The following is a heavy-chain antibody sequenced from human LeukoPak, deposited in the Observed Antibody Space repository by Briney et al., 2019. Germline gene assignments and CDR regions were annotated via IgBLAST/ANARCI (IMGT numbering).Heavy chain of an antibody. V-gene: IGHV1-18*04. D-gene: IGHD4-17*01. J-gene: IGHJ6*02. CDR3: ARVATDDGRYYYYGMDV. Sequence: ASETVSCTCSGYTFTSYSISWVRPAPGQGLEWMGWISAYNGNTKNAQKLQGRVTMTTATSTSTAYMELRSLRSDDTAMYYCARVATDDGRYYYYGMDVWGQGTTGTVSS. CDR1: GYTFTSYS. CDR2: ISAYNGNT.